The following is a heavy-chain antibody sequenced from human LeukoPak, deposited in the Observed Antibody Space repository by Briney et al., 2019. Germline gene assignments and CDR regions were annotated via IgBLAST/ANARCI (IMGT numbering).Heavy chain of an antibody. CDR2: IIPIFGTA. CDR1: GGTFSSYA. V-gene: IGHV1-69*13. D-gene: IGHD1-14*01. CDR3: ARPVTTGQGAFDI. Sequence: SAKVSCKASGGTFSSYAISWVRQAPGQGLEWMGGIIPIFGTANYAQKFQGRVTITADESTSTAYMELSSLRSEDTAVYYCARPVTTGQGAFDIWGQGTMVTVSS. J-gene: IGHJ3*02.